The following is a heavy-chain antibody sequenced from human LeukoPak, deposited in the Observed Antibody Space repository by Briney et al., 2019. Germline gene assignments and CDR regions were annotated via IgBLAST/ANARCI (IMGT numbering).Heavy chain of an antibody. CDR3: AKDDCSSTSCLSGMDV. CDR2: ISWNSGSI. CDR1: GFTFDDYA. V-gene: IGHV3-9*01. D-gene: IGHD2-2*01. J-gene: IGHJ6*02. Sequence: GRSLRLSCAASGFTFDDYAMHWVRQAPGKGLEWVSGISWNSGSIGYADSVKGRFTISRDNAKNSLYLQMNSLRAEDTALYYCAKDDCSSTSCLSGMDVWGQGTTVTVSS.